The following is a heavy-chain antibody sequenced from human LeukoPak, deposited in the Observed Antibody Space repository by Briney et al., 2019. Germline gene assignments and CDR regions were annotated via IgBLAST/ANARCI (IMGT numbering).Heavy chain of an antibody. CDR3: ARLPAYYYESSGYSEHDY. J-gene: IGHJ4*02. Sequence: GGSLRLSCAASGFTFSSYGMHWVRQAPGKGLEWVAVISYDGSNKYYADSVKGRFTISRDNSKNTLYLQMNSLRAEDTAVYYCARLPAYYYESSGYSEHDYWGQGTLVTVS. D-gene: IGHD3-22*01. CDR1: GFTFSSYG. CDR2: ISYDGSNK. V-gene: IGHV3-30*03.